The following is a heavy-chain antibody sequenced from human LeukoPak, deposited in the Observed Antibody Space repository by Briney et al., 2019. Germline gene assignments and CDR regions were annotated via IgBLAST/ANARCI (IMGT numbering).Heavy chain of an antibody. CDR1: GFSFTNFW. Sequence: SGGSLRLSCAVSGFSFTNFWMSWVRQAPGRGLEWVANIHPEGNGKYHVESVKGRFTISRDNTKNLLFLQMNGLRVEDTAVYYXXXXXXXXXXHXXQXTLVTVSS. V-gene: IGHV3-7*01. CDR3: XXXXXXXXXH. J-gene: IGHJ4*02. CDR2: IHPEGNGK.